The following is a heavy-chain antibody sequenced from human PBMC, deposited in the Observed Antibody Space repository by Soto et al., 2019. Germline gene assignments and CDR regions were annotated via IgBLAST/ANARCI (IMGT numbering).Heavy chain of an antibody. V-gene: IGHV4-4*02. CDR3: ARGSGGDEIVVVPAALKGDYYYGMDV. CDR1: GGSISSSNW. CDR2: IYHSGST. Sequence: QVQLQESGPGLVKPSGTLSLTCAVSGGSISSSNWWSWVRQPPGKGLEWIGEIYHSGSTNYNPSLKSRVTLSGDKSKQQFSLKLRSVTAAATAVYYCARGSGGDEIVVVPAALKGDYYYGMDVWGQGTTVTVSS. J-gene: IGHJ6*02. D-gene: IGHD2-2*01.